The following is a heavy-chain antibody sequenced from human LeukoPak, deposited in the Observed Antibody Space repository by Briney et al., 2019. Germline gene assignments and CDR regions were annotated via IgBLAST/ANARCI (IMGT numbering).Heavy chain of an antibody. J-gene: IGHJ4*02. D-gene: IGHD6-19*01. CDR1: GDSVSSNSAA. V-gene: IGHV6-1*01. CDR2: TYYRSKWYN. Sequence: SQTLPLTCAISGDSVSSNSAAWNWIRQSPSRGLEWLGRTYYRSKWYNDYALSVKSRISINPDTSKKQFSLQLNSVTPEDTAVYYCARSYSSGWDFESWGQGTLVTVSS. CDR3: ARSYSSGWDFES.